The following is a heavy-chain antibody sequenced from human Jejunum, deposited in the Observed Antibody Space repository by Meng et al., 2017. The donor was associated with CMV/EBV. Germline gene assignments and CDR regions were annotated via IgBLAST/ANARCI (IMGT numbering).Heavy chain of an antibody. V-gene: IGHV3-30-3*01. Sequence: ASGFTFNRFPMPWVRQAPGKGLEWVALMSFDVNTESCAGSVKGRFTVSRDNSKSTLYLQMNSLRPEDTAMYYCARGGYYFGTLDSWGQGTLVTVSS. CDR2: MSFDVNTE. J-gene: IGHJ4*02. CDR1: GFTFNRFP. CDR3: ARGGYYFGTLDS. D-gene: IGHD1-14*01.